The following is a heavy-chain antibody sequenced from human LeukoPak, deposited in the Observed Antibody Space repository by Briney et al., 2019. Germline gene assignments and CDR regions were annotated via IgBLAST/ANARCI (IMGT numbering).Heavy chain of an antibody. D-gene: IGHD4-17*01. CDR3: ARKDSDYGGFDY. Sequence: SETLSLTCTVSGGSISSGGYYWSWIRQHPGKGLEWIGYIYHSGSTTYNPSLKSRVTISVDKSKNQFSLELSSVAAADTAVYFCARKDSDYGGFDYWGQGTLVTVSS. V-gene: IGHV4-31*03. CDR2: IYHSGST. CDR1: GGSISSGGYY. J-gene: IGHJ4*02.